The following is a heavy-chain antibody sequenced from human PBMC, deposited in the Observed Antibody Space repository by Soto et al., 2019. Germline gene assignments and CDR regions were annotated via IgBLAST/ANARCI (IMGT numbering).Heavy chain of an antibody. CDR2: IGTAGDT. Sequence: GGSLRLSCAASGFTFSSYDMHWVRQATGKGLEWVSAIGTAGDTYYPGSVKGRFTISRENAKNSLYLQMNSLRAGDTAVYYCARALYSSGWYGGFDYWGQGTLVTVSS. CDR1: GFTFSSYD. CDR3: ARALYSSGWYGGFDY. J-gene: IGHJ4*02. V-gene: IGHV3-13*01. D-gene: IGHD6-19*01.